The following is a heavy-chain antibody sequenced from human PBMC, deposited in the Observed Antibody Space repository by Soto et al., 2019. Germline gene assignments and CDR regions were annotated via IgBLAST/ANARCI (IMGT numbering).Heavy chain of an antibody. D-gene: IGHD1-20*01. CDR1: GGSISSYY. J-gene: IGHJ4*02. Sequence: PSETLSLTCTVSGGSISSYYWSWIRQPPGKGLEWIGYIYYSGSTNYNPSLKSRVTISVDTSKNQFSLKLSSVTAADTAVYYCARVIRYNWNDVGFDYWGQGTLVTVSS. CDR3: ARVIRYNWNDVGFDY. CDR2: IYYSGST. V-gene: IGHV4-59*01.